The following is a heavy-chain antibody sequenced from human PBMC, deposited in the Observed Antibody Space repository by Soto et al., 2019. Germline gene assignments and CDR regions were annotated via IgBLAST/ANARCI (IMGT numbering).Heavy chain of an antibody. V-gene: IGHV4-4*02. Sequence: SETLSLTCAVPGGCSTRSSCWSGVRQPPGKGLEWIGEIYHSGSTNYNPSLKSRVTISVDTSKNQFSLKLTSVTAADTAVYYCARDKITGLFDYWGQGTLVTVSS. CDR3: ARDKITGLFDY. D-gene: IGHD2-8*02. CDR1: GGCSTRSSC. CDR2: IYHSGST. J-gene: IGHJ4*02.